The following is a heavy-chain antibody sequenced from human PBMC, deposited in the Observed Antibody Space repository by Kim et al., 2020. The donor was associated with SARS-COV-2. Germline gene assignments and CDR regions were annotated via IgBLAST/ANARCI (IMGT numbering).Heavy chain of an antibody. D-gene: IGHD6-13*01. CDR3: ARGAGIAAAAHYYYYGMDV. V-gene: IGHV4-59*01. CDR2: IYYSGST. CDR1: GGSISSYY. J-gene: IGHJ6*01. Sequence: SETLSLTCTVSGGSISSYYWSWIRQPPGKGLEWIGYIYYSGSTNYNPSLKSRVTISVDTSKNQFSLKLSSVTAADTAVYYCARGAGIAAAAHYYYYGMDV.